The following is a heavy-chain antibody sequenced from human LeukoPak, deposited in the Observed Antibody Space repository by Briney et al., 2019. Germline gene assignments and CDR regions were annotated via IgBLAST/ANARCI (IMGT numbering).Heavy chain of an antibody. CDR3: AGEITIFGVVILPPDY. J-gene: IGHJ4*02. Sequence: GGSLRLSCAASGFTFSSYGMHWVRQAPGKGLEWVAFIRYDGSNKYYADSVKGRFTISRDNSKDTLYLQMNSLRAEDTAVYYCAGEITIFGVVILPPDYWGQGTLVTVSS. CDR2: IRYDGSNK. CDR1: GFTFSSYG. V-gene: IGHV3-30*02. D-gene: IGHD3-3*01.